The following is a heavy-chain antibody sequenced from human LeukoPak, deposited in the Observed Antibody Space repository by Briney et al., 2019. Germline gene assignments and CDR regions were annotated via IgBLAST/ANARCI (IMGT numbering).Heavy chain of an antibody. CDR1: GFTFDDYA. J-gene: IGHJ4*02. Sequence: GRSLRLSCAASGFTFDDYAMHWVRQAPGKGLEWVSGISWNSGSIGYADSVKGRFTISRDNAKNSLYLQMNSLRAEDTALYYCAKLYYDSSGYPHFDYWGQGTLVTVSS. D-gene: IGHD3-22*01. CDR2: ISWNSGSI. CDR3: AKLYYDSSGYPHFDY. V-gene: IGHV3-9*01.